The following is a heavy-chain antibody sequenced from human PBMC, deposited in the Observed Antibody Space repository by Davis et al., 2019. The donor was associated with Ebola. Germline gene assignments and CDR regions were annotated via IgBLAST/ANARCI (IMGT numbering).Heavy chain of an antibody. CDR1: GFTFSSYD. J-gene: IGHJ6*04. Sequence: GESLKISCVASGFTFSSYDIHWVRQVTGKGLECVSRIGIAGDTYYSDSVKGRFTISRENVRNSVYLQMNSLTAGDTAVYYCVRDPAGHGMDVCGKGTTVTVSS. V-gene: IGHV3-13*01. D-gene: IGHD6-13*01. CDR3: VRDPAGHGMDV. CDR2: IGIAGDT.